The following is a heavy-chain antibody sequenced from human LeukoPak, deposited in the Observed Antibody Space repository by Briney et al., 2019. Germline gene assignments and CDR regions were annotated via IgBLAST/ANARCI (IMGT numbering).Heavy chain of an antibody. CDR1: GGSISSGSYY. V-gene: IGHV4-61*02. J-gene: IGHJ5*02. Sequence: SETLSLTCTVSGGSISSGSYYCSWIRQPAGRGLEWIGRIYTSGSTKYNPSLKSRVTISIDTSKNQSSLKLSSVTATDTAVYYCARDGYSSGWAFDPWGQGTLVTVSS. CDR3: ARDGYSSGWAFDP. CDR2: IYTSGST. D-gene: IGHD6-19*01.